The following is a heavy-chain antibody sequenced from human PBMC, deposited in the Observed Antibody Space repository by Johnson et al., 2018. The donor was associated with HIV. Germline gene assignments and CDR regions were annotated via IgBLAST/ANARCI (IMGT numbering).Heavy chain of an antibody. CDR2: IYSGGST. D-gene: IGHD3-22*01. J-gene: IGHJ3*01. Sequence: MMLVESGGGLVQPGGSLRLSCAASGFTVSSNYMSWVRQAPGQGLAWVSVIYSGGSTYYADSVKGRFTISRDNAKNSLYLQMNSLRAEDTAFYYCARAPDQFDNSDSNDGFDFWGQGTMVTVSS. CDR3: ARAPDQFDNSDSNDGFDF. CDR1: GFTVSSNY. V-gene: IGHV3-66*02.